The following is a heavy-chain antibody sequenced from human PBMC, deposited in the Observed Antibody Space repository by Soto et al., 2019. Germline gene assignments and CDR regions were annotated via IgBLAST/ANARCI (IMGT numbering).Heavy chain of an antibody. J-gene: IGHJ4*02. CDR3: VRGNSGYGNFDY. D-gene: IGHD5-12*01. Sequence: PGGSLRLSCAASGFTFSSYWMHWVRQAQGKGLVWVSRIKGDGSETNYADSVKGRFTISRDNAKKTLYLQLNSLRAEDTAVYYCVRGNSGYGNFDYWGQGPRVTVSS. CDR2: IKGDGSET. CDR1: GFTFSSYW. V-gene: IGHV3-74*01.